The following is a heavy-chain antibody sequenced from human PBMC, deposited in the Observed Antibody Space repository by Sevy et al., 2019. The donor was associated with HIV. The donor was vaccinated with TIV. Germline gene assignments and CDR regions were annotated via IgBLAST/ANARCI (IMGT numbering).Heavy chain of an antibody. D-gene: IGHD3-3*01. CDR2: TYYRSKWYN. CDR3: ARGVIVLRFLEWLSETYYYYYYMDV. V-gene: IGHV6-1*01. Sequence: SQTLSLTCAISGDSVSSNSAAWNWIRQSPSRGLEWLGRTYYRSKWYNGYAVSVKSRITINPDTSKNQFSLQLNSVTPEDTAVYYCARGVIVLRFLEWLSETYYYYYYMDVWGKGTTVTVSS. J-gene: IGHJ6*03. CDR1: GDSVSSNSAA.